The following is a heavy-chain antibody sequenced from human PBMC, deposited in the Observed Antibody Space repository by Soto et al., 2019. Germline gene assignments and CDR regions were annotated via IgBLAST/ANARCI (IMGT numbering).Heavy chain of an antibody. Sequence: QVQLQESGPGLVKPSETLSLTCTVSGGSISGYYWSWIRQPPGKGLEWIGYIYYGGNTNYSPSLKSRLTISGDTSKNQFPLRLSSVTAADTAVYYCARDGTSVTTGEAFEIWGQGTMVTVSS. V-gene: IGHV4-59*01. D-gene: IGHD4-17*01. CDR1: GGSISGYY. CDR3: ARDGTSVTTGEAFEI. CDR2: IYYGGNT. J-gene: IGHJ3*02.